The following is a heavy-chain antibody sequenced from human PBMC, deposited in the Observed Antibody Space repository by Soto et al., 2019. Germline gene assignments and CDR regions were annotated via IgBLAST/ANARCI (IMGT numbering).Heavy chain of an antibody. V-gene: IGHV4-39*02. CDR2: IFYSGST. Sequence: PSETLSLTCTVSGDSITRSNFYWGWIRQPPGKGLEWLGSIFYSGSTFYNPALKSRVTFSVDTSKNHFSLKLSSVTAADTAVYYCARHKTTMLTVVSAFDPWGQGTRVTGLL. J-gene: IGHJ5*02. CDR3: ARHKTTMLTVVSAFDP. D-gene: IGHD3-22*01. CDR1: GDSITRSNFY.